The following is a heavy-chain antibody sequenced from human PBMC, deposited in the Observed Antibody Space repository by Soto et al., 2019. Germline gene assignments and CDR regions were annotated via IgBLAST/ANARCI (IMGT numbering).Heavy chain of an antibody. CDR2: VISLFGTA. Sequence: SVKVSCKXSGGTFSSHSINWVRQAPGQGLEWMGGVISLFGTANYAHNFKGRVTITADQSTSTAYMELNSLRSDDTAVYYCAREVGYGDFSAALLDWGQGTLVTVSS. V-gene: IGHV1-69*13. CDR1: GGTFSSHS. J-gene: IGHJ4*02. D-gene: IGHD4-17*01. CDR3: AREVGYGDFSAALLD.